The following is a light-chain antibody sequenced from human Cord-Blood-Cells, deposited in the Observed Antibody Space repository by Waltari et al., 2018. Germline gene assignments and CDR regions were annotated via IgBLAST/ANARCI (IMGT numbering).Light chain of an antibody. Sequence: DIQMTQSPSSLSASVGDRVTITCRASQSISSYLNWYQQKPGKAPKLLIYAASSLQSGVPSRFSGSGSGTDFTLTISSLQPEDFATYYCQQSYSTPQGGLTFGGGTKVEIK. V-gene: IGKV1-39*01. J-gene: IGKJ4*01. CDR3: QQSYSTPQGGLT. CDR2: AAS. CDR1: QSISSY.